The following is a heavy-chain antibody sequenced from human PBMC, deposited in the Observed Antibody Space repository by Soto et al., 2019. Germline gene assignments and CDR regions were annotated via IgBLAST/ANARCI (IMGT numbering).Heavy chain of an antibody. D-gene: IGHD3-22*01. Sequence: QMHLQESGSGLVKPSQTLSLTCAVSGGSLSSSASSWSWIRQPPGTGLEWSGFIYQSGSTYYNPSLKSRVTMSLDRPKNQFSLKLSSVTAADTAVYYCARELLFYDSDGFSWDDAFDIWGQGTMVTVSS. J-gene: IGHJ3*02. CDR3: ARELLFYDSDGFSWDDAFDI. CDR1: GGSLSSSASS. V-gene: IGHV4-30-2*01. CDR2: IYQSGST.